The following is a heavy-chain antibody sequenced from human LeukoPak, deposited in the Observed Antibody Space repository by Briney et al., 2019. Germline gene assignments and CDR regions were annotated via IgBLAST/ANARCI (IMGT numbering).Heavy chain of an antibody. CDR2: IYPGDSDT. D-gene: IGHD2/OR15-2a*01. Sequence: GESLKISCKGSGYSFTSYWIGWVRQMPGKGLEWMGIIYPGDSDTRYSPSFQGQVTIPADKSMSTAYLQWSSLKASDTAMYYCARLRALHYYYMDVWGKGTTVTVSS. V-gene: IGHV5-51*01. CDR3: ARLRALHYYYMDV. CDR1: GYSFTSYW. J-gene: IGHJ6*03.